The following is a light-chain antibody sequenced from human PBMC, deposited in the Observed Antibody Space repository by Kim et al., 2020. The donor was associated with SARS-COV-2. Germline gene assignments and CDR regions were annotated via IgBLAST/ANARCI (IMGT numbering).Light chain of an antibody. Sequence: SPGERATLSCRASQGLSNTYLAWYQQRPGQAPRLLIYDASKRATGIPDRFRGGGSGTDFTLTISRLQSEDFAVYFCHQYDNSPSTFGQGTKVDIK. CDR1: QGLSNTY. CDR3: HQYDNSPST. J-gene: IGKJ1*01. CDR2: DAS. V-gene: IGKV3-20*01.